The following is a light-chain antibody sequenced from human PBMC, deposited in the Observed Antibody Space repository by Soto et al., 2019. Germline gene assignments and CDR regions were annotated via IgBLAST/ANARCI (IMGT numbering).Light chain of an antibody. CDR2: DAS. J-gene: IGKJ1*01. CDR3: QQYNNWRT. CDR1: HSVSSN. V-gene: IGKV3-15*01. Sequence: EIVMAQSPVSLSVSPGERATLSCRASHSVSSNLAWYQQKPGQAPRLLIYDASTRATGIPARFSGSGSGTEFTLTISSLQSEALAVYYCQQYNNWRTFGQGTKVDIX.